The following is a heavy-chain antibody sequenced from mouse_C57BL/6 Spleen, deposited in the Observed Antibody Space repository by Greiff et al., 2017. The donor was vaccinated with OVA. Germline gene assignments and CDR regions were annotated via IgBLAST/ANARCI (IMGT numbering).Heavy chain of an antibody. J-gene: IGHJ2*01. CDR1: GFTFSSYA. CDR2: ISDGGSYT. CDR3: ARDWLYYYGPFDY. D-gene: IGHD1-1*01. Sequence: EVQVVESGGGLVKPGGSLKLSCAASGFTFSSYAMSWVRQTPEKRLEWVATISDGGSYTYYPDNVKGRFTISRDNAKNNLYLQMSHLKSEDTAMYYCARDWLYYYGPFDYWGQGTTLTVSS. V-gene: IGHV5-4*01.